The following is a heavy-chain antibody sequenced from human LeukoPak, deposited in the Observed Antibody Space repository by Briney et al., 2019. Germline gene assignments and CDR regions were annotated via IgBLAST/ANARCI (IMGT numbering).Heavy chain of an antibody. V-gene: IGHV2-5*02. D-gene: IGHD3-22*01. J-gene: IGHJ4*02. CDR1: GFSVTTSGVG. Sequence: SGPTLVKPTQTLTLTCTFSGFSVTTSGVGVGWIRQSPGKALEWLALIYGDENKRCSPSLKSRLTITKDTSKNLVVLKMTNMDPMDTATYFCTHGRAFYYDTTGYFPAFDYWGQGALVTVSS. CDR3: THGRAFYYDTTGYFPAFDY. CDR2: IYGDENK.